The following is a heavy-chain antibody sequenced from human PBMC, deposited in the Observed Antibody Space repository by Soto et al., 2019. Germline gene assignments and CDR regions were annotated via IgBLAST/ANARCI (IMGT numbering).Heavy chain of an antibody. CDR3: ARGQRKSYYDFWSGPRGWFDP. Sequence: ASVKVSCKASGCTFTSYGINWVRQATGQGLEWMGWMNPNSGNTGYAQKFQGRVTMTRNTSISTAYMELSSLRSEDTAAYYCARGQRKSYYDFWSGPRGWFDPWGQGTLVTVSS. V-gene: IGHV1-8*01. CDR1: GCTFTSYG. D-gene: IGHD3-3*01. J-gene: IGHJ5*02. CDR2: MNPNSGNT.